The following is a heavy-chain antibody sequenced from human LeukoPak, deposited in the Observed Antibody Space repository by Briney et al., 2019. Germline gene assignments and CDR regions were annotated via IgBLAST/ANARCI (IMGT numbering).Heavy chain of an antibody. J-gene: IGHJ3*02. Sequence: PGESLKISCKGSGYSFTSFWIGLVRQVPGKGLEWMGIINPGDPDTRYSPSFQGQVTISADKSISTAYLQWSSLKASDTAMYYCARRLTTSAFDIWGQGTMVTVSS. CDR3: ARRLTTSAFDI. CDR1: GYSFTSFW. D-gene: IGHD4-17*01. V-gene: IGHV5-51*01. CDR2: INPGDPDT.